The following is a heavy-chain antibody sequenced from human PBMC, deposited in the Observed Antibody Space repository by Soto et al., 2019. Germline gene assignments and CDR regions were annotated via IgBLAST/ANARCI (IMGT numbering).Heavy chain of an antibody. CDR3: ARILSVRSLAYCTGDCSYYYGMDV. J-gene: IGHJ6*02. D-gene: IGHD2-21*02. V-gene: IGHV2-70*18. CDR2: IDWDDDK. CDR1: CGSIDSSNWC. Sequence: TLSLTGAVSCGSIDSSNWCSWVRHPPWKSLYWLALIDWDDDKYYSTSLKTRLTISKDTSKNQVVLTMTNMDPVDTATYYCARILSVRSLAYCTGDCSYYYGMDVWGQGTTVTVSS.